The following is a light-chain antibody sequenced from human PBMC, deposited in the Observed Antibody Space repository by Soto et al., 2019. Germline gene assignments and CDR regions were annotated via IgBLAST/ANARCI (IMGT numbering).Light chain of an antibody. CDR2: AAS. V-gene: IGKV1-39*01. CDR1: QTISRN. J-gene: IGKJ4*01. Sequence: DIQMTQSPVSLSASVGERVTIPCRASQTISRNLNWYQQKPGKAPKLLIFAASSLQSGVPLRFSGSGSGTDFTLTISSLQPEYFATYYCQQSYDTPLTFGGGTKVEIK. CDR3: QQSYDTPLT.